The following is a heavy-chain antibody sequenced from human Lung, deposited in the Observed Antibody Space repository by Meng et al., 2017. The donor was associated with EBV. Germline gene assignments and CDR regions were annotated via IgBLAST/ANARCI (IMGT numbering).Heavy chain of an antibody. J-gene: IGHJ4*02. CDR2: IIPIFGTA. CDR3: ARVPGMGDFDY. D-gene: IGHD5-18*01. V-gene: IGHV1-69*01. Sequence: QVQLVQSGAEVKKPGSAVKVSCKASGDTFSSYTISWVRQAPGQGLEWMGGIIPIFGTAEYAQEFQGRVTITADESTTTAYMELSSLTLDDTAVYYCARVPGMGDFDYWGQGSLVTVSS. CDR1: GDTFSSYT.